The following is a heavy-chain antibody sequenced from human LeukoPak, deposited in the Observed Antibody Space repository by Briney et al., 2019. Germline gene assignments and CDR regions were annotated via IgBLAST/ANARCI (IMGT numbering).Heavy chain of an antibody. Sequence: PGGSLRLSCAASGFTFKLYWMHWVRQVPGKGPVWVARINDDGSDTVYAESVKGRFTISRDNSKNTLYLQMNSLRAEDTAVYYCAKDRREMDNYFDYWGQGTLVTVSS. V-gene: IGHV3-74*01. D-gene: IGHD2-8*01. CDR2: INDDGSDT. CDR3: AKDRREMDNYFDY. CDR1: GFTFKLYW. J-gene: IGHJ4*02.